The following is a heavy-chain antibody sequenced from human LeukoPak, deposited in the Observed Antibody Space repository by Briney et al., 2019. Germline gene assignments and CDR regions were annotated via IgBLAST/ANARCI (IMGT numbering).Heavy chain of an antibody. CDR3: ARTINNHYLGC. CDR2: ISYDGSNK. D-gene: IGHD1-14*01. Sequence: GRSLRLSCAASGFTFSSYAMHWVRQAPGKGLEWVAVISYDGSNKYYADSVKGRFTISRDNSKNTLYLQMNSLRAEDTAVYYCARTINNHYLGCWGQGTLVTVSS. CDR1: GFTFSSYA. V-gene: IGHV3-30*04. J-gene: IGHJ4*02.